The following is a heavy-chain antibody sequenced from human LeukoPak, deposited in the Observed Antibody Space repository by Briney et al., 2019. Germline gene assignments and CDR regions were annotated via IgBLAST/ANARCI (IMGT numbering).Heavy chain of an antibody. CDR1: GFTFSTYS. J-gene: IGHJ5*02. CDR3: AGGSEYSSSSNWLDP. CDR2: ISTSGTYI. V-gene: IGHV3-21*01. Sequence: PGGSLRLSCTASGFTFSTYSMDWVRQAPGKGLEWVSSISTSGTYIYYADSLKGRFTISRDNAKNSLYQQMNSLRAEDTAVYYCAGGSEYSSSSNWLDPWGQGTLVTVSS. D-gene: IGHD6-6*01.